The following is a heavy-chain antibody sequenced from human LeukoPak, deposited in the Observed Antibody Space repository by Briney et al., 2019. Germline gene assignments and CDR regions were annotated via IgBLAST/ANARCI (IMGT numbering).Heavy chain of an antibody. D-gene: IGHD1-1*01. V-gene: IGHV4-59*01. CDR2: IYYSGST. J-gene: IGHJ4*02. CDR1: GGSISSYY. CDR3: ARNEYPYHFDY. Sequence: SETLSLTCTVSGGSISSYYWSWIRQPPGKGLEWIGYIYYSGSTNYNPSLKSRVTISVDTSKNQFSLKLSSVTAADTAVYYCARNEYPYHFDYWGQGTLVTVSS.